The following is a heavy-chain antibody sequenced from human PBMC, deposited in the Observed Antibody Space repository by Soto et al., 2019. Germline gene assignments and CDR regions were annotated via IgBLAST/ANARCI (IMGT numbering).Heavy chain of an antibody. V-gene: IGHV4-59*01. Sequence: QVQLQESGPGLVKPSETLSLTCSVSGGSISSYYWSWIRQPPGKGLEWIAYIYYSGTSYNPSLKCRVSIPLDTSKNQFSLKLSSVTAADTAVYYCARTYDGSGPNSGGYAFDIWGQGTMVTVSS. CDR3: ARTYDGSGPNSGGYAFDI. J-gene: IGHJ3*02. CDR2: IYYSGT. D-gene: IGHD3-22*01. CDR1: GGSISSYY.